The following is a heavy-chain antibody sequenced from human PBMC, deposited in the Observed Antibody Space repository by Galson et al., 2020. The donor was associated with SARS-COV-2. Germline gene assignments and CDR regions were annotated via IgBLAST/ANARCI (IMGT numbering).Heavy chain of an antibody. CDR2: VYYNGNT. V-gene: IGHV4-59*08. Sequence: SETLSLTCTLSGGSFSRYYGSWIRQPPGKGLEWIGYVYYNGNTNYNPSLKSRVSISVDTSENQFSLKLSSVTAADTAVYYCARHDSVVAYLDYWGQGVLVTVSS. CDR3: ARHDSVVAYLDY. D-gene: IGHD3-22*01. CDR1: GGSFSRYY. J-gene: IGHJ4*02.